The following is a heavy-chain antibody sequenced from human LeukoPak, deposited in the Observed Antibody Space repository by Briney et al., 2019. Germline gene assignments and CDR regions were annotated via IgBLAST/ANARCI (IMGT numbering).Heavy chain of an antibody. J-gene: IGHJ6*04. CDR2: ISSSGSTI. CDR1: GFTFSSYE. Sequence: GGSLRLSCAASGFTFSSYEMNWVRQAPGKGLEWCSYISSSGSTIYYADSGKGRFTIYRDNAKNLLYLQMNSLGAEDTAVYYCAELGITMIGGVWGKGTTVTISS. D-gene: IGHD3-10*02. CDR3: AELGITMIGGV. V-gene: IGHV3-48*03.